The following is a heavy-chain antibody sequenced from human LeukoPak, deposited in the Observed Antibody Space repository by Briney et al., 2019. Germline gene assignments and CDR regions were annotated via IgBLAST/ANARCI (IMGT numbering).Heavy chain of an antibody. D-gene: IGHD2/OR15-2a*01. CDR2: INHSGST. CDR3: ARWAFSTSYAFDL. CDR1: GGSFSGYY. V-gene: IGHV4-34*01. Sequence: SETLSLTCAVYGGSFSGYYWSWIRQPPGKGLEWIGEINHSGSTNYNPSLKSRVIISVDTSKNQFSLKLSSVTAADTAVYYCARWAFSTSYAFDLWGQGTLVTVSS. J-gene: IGHJ3*01.